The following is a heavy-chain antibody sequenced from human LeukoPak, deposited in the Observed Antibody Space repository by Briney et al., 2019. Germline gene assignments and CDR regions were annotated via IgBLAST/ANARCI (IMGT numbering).Heavy chain of an antibody. D-gene: IGHD3-10*01. J-gene: IGHJ4*02. V-gene: IGHV3-23*01. CDR3: AKDGGYGSGSYYPDY. CDR1: GFTFSSYA. CDR2: ISGGAGGA. Sequence: PAGSLSLPWAASGFTFSSYAINWVRQAPGKGLEWVSSISGGAGGAAYADSVKGRFTMSRDNSKNTLYLQMNSLRAEDTAVYYCAKDGGYGSGSYYPDYWGQGVLVSVSS.